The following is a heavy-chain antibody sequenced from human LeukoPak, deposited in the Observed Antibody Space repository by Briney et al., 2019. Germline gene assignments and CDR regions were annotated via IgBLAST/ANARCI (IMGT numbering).Heavy chain of an antibody. J-gene: IGHJ5*02. CDR3: AKGTSYNWNDGWFDP. D-gene: IGHD1-20*01. CDR1: GFTFSSYE. CDR2: ISSSGSTI. V-gene: IGHV3-48*03. Sequence: PGGSLRLSCAASGFTFSSYEMNWVRQAPGKGLEWVSYISSSGSTIYYADSVKGRFTISRDNSNNTLYLQMNSLRAEDTAVYYCAKGTSYNWNDGWFDPWGNGILVTVSS.